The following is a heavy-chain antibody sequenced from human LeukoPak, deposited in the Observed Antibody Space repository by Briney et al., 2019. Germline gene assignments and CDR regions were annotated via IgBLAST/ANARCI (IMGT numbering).Heavy chain of an antibody. D-gene: IGHD2-2*01. CDR2: VSGNGVST. CDR1: GFTFSSFA. Sequence: GGSLRLSCSASGFTFSSFAFHWVRQAPGKGLEYVSAVSGNGVSTYHADSVKGRFTISRDNSKNTAYLQMTSLRAEDTAVYYCVKGYCSSTSCRLDYWGQGTLVTVSS. V-gene: IGHV3-64D*06. J-gene: IGHJ4*02. CDR3: VKGYCSSTSCRLDY.